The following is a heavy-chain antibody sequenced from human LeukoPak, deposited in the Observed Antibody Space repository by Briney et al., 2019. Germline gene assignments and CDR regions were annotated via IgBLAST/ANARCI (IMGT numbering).Heavy chain of an antibody. Sequence: SVKVSCKASGGTFSSYAISWVRQAPGQGLEWMGGIIPIFGTANYAQKFQDRVTITTDESTSTAYMELSSLRSEDTAVYYCARHDFWSGYYKEAYYYYMDVWGKGTTVTVSS. CDR2: IIPIFGTA. J-gene: IGHJ6*03. V-gene: IGHV1-69*05. D-gene: IGHD3-3*01. CDR1: GGTFSSYA. CDR3: ARHDFWSGYYKEAYYYYMDV.